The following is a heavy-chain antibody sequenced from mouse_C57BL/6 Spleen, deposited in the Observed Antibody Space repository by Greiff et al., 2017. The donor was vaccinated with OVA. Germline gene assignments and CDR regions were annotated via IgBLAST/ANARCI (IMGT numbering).Heavy chain of an antibody. V-gene: IGHV2-5*01. J-gene: IGHJ4*01. CDR2: IWRGGST. D-gene: IGHD1-1*01. CDR1: GFSLTSYG. Sequence: QVQLQQSGPGLVQPSQSLSITCTVSGFSLTSYGVHWVRQSPGKGLEWLGVIWRGGSTDYNAAFMSRLSITKDNSKSQVFFKMNSLQADDTAIYYCAKGATVVATGAMDYWGQGTSVTVSS. CDR3: AKGATVVATGAMDY.